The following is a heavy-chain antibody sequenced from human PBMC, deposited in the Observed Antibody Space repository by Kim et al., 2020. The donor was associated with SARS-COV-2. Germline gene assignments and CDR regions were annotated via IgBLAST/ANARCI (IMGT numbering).Heavy chain of an antibody. CDR2: ISSNGADT. Sequence: GGSLRLSCAASGFIFSTYAMHWVRQAPGKGPEYVSAISSNGADTYYADSVKGRFTISRDNSKNMLYLQMGSLRAEDMAVYYCAREGRHGSGTACYLFDYWGQGTLVTVSS. V-gene: IGHV3-64*02. CDR3: AREGRHGSGTACYLFDY. D-gene: IGHD2-2*01. J-gene: IGHJ4*02. CDR1: GFIFSTYA.